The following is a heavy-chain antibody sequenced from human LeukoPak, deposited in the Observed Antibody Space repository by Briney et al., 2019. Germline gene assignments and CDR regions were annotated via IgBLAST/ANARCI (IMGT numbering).Heavy chain of an antibody. V-gene: IGHV3-7*03. D-gene: IGHD6-19*01. J-gene: IGHJ6*02. CDR1: GFSFSSYW. CDR3: ARDPGRQYSSIADV. Sequence: PGGSLRLSCAAPGFSFSSYWMNWVRRAPGKGLEWLANIKEDGSKKYYVDSVKGRFTISRDNAKNSLYLQMDSLRAEDTAVYYCARDPGRQYSSIADVWGQGTTVTVSS. CDR2: IKEDGSKK.